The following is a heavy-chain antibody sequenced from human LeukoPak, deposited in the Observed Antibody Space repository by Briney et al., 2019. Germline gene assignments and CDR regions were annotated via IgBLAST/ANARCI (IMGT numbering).Heavy chain of an antibody. Sequence: SETLSLTCTVSGYSISSGYYWGWIRQPPGKGLEWIGSIYHSGSTYYNPSLKSRVTISVDTSKNQFSLKLSSVIAADTAVYYCARGGKGPVSYYYYMDVWGKGTTVTVSS. CDR1: GYSISSGYY. V-gene: IGHV4-38-2*02. CDR2: IYHSGST. D-gene: IGHD1-14*01. CDR3: ARGGKGPVSYYYYMDV. J-gene: IGHJ6*03.